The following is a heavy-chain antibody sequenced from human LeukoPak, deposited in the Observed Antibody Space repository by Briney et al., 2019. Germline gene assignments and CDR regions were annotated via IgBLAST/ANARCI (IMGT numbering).Heavy chain of an antibody. J-gene: IGHJ4*02. V-gene: IGHV3-48*04. CDR2: ISSSGSTI. CDR1: GFTFSRYS. CDR3: ARGPYYYDSSGYSYFDY. Sequence: PGGSLRLSCAASGFTFSRYSMNWVRQAPGKGLEWVSYISSSGSTIYYADSVKGRFTISRDNAKNSLYLQMNSLRAEDTAVYYCARGPYYYDSSGYSYFDYWGQGTLVTVSS. D-gene: IGHD3-22*01.